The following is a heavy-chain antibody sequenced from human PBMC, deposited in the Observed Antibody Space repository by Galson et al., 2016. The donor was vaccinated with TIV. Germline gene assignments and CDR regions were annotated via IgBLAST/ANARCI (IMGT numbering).Heavy chain of an antibody. CDR2: ISDNGNP. CDR1: GFAVSDNY. Sequence: SLRLSCAASGFAVSDNYFNWVRQAPGKGLEWVSLISDNGNPNYADFVKGRFPVSRDNSKNTVYLQMSSLRAEDTALYYCARERRYCGNECYLKYYFGMDVWGQGTTVTVS. V-gene: IGHV3-66*03. D-gene: IGHD2-21*01. J-gene: IGHJ6*02. CDR3: ARERRYCGNECYLKYYFGMDV.